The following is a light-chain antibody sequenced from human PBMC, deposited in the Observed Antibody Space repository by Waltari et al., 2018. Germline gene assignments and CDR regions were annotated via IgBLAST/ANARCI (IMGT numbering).Light chain of an antibody. CDR2: EVS. CDR1: SSDVGRYNL. CDR3: CSYAGSSTCV. J-gene: IGLJ6*01. Sequence: QSALTQPASVSGSPGQSITISCTGTSSDVGRYNLVSWYQQHPGKAPKLMIYEVSKRPSGVSNRFSGSKSGNTASLTISGLQAEDEADYYCCSYAGSSTCVFGSGTKVTVL. V-gene: IGLV2-23*02.